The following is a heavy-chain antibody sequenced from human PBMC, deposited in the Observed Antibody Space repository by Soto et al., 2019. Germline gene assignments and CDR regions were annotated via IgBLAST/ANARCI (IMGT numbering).Heavy chain of an antibody. J-gene: IGHJ6*02. Sequence: GALRLSCAASGFTFSSYAMSWVRQAPGKGLEWVSAISGSGGSTYYANSVKGRFTISRDNSKNTLYLQMNSLRAEDTAVYYCAKWGYDSSGYFPYSYGMDVWGQGTTVTVYS. CDR1: GFTFSSYA. V-gene: IGHV3-23*01. D-gene: IGHD3-22*01. CDR2: ISGSGGST. CDR3: AKWGYDSSGYFPYSYGMDV.